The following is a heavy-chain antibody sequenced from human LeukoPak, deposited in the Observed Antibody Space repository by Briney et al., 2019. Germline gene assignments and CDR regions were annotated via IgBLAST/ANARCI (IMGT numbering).Heavy chain of an antibody. J-gene: IGHJ4*02. CDR2: INPSGGST. Sequence: ASVKVSCKASGYTFTSYYMHWVRQAPGQGLEWMGIINPSGGSTSYAQKFQGRVTMTRDTSKNQFSLKLSSVTAADTAVYYCARNYRVFFVGGYPANYFDYWGQGTLVTVSS. V-gene: IGHV1-46*01. CDR1: GYTFTSYY. D-gene: IGHD2-15*01. CDR3: ARNYRVFFVGGYPANYFDY.